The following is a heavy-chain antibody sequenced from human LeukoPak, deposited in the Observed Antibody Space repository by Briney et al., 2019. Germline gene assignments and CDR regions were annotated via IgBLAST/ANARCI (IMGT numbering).Heavy chain of an antibody. J-gene: IGHJ4*02. V-gene: IGHV3-23*01. D-gene: IGHD1-26*01. Sequence: GGSLRLSCAASGFTFSSYAMSWVRQAPGKGLEWVSAISGSGDSTYYADSVKGRFTISRDNSKNTLYLQMNSLRAEDTAVYYCAKSVRFRSGSYPWAFDYWGQGTLVTVSS. CDR1: GFTFSSYA. CDR2: ISGSGDST. CDR3: AKSVRFRSGSYPWAFDY.